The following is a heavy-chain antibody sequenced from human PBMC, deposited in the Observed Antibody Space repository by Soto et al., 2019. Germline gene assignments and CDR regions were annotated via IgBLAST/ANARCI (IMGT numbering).Heavy chain of an antibody. Sequence: SQTLSLTCVISGDSVSSNSAAWNWIRQSPSRGLEWLGRTYYRSKWYNDYAVSVKSRITINPDTSKNQFSLQLNSVTPEDTAVYYCARDLRKAQSIAAAGTGFDYWGQGTLVTVSS. J-gene: IGHJ4*02. CDR2: TYYRSKWYN. V-gene: IGHV6-1*01. D-gene: IGHD6-13*01. CDR3: ARDLRKAQSIAAAGTGFDY. CDR1: GDSVSSNSAA.